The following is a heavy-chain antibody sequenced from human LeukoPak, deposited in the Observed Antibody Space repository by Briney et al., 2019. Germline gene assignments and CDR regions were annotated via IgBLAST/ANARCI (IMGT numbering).Heavy chain of an antibody. D-gene: IGHD3-9*01. Sequence: GVSLRLSCAASGFTFSSYGMSWVRQAPGKGLEWVSAISGSGGSTYYADSVKGRFTISRDNSKNTLYLQMNSLRAEDTAVYYCERDGLLRYFDWLLFEFDYWGQGTLVTVSS. CDR1: GFTFSSYG. J-gene: IGHJ4*02. CDR3: ERDGLLRYFDWLLFEFDY. CDR2: ISGSGGST. V-gene: IGHV3-23*01.